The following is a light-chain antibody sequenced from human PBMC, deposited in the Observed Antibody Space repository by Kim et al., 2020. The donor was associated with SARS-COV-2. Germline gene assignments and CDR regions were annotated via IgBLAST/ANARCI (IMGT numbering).Light chain of an antibody. J-gene: IGKJ2*01. CDR1: QSVSSF. CDR2: GAL. CDR3: QQYGGSPYT. Sequence: SLSPGERVTLSCRASQSVSSFLAWYQQKPGQAPRLLIYGALSRDTGIPDRFSGSGSGTDFTLTINRLEPEDSAVYYCQQYGGSPYTFGQGTNLEI. V-gene: IGKV3-20*01.